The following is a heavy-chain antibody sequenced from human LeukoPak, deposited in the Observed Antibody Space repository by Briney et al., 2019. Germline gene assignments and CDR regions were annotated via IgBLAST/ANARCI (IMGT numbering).Heavy chain of an antibody. CDR2: ISSSSSYI. CDR3: ARDYDFWSGYYYGMDV. CDR1: GFTFSSYS. V-gene: IGHV3-21*01. Sequence: GGSLRLSCAASGFTFSSYSMNLVRQAPGKGLEWVSSISSSSSYIYYADSVKGRFTISRDNAKNSLYLQMNSLRAEDTAVYYCARDYDFWSGYYYGMDVWGQGTTVTVSS. D-gene: IGHD3-3*01. J-gene: IGHJ6*02.